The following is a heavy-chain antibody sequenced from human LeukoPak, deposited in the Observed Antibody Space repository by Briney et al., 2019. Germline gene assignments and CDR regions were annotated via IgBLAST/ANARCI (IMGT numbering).Heavy chain of an antibody. CDR3: ARDHNGPYTFNY. J-gene: IGHJ4*02. Sequence: GGSLRLSCAASGFIVSSDYMNWVRQAPGKGLEWVSVIYSGGSTYYADSVKGRFTISRDNAKNSLSLQMNSLKVEDTAVYYCARDHNGPYTFNYWGQGTLVTVSS. CDR1: GFIVSSDY. V-gene: IGHV3-66*01. D-gene: IGHD2-2*02. CDR2: IYSGGST.